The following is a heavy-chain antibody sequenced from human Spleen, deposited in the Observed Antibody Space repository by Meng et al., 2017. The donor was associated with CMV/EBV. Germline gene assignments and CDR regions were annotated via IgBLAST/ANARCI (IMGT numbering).Heavy chain of an antibody. CDR1: GFTFSSYG. CDR3: AKDPRMVTAGEDY. CDR2: IRYDGSNK. D-gene: IGHD5-18*01. J-gene: IGHJ4*02. V-gene: IGHV3-30*02. Sequence: GESLKISCAASGFTFSSYGMHWVRQAPGKGLEWVAFIRYDGSNKYYADSVKGRFTISRDNSKNTLYLQMNSLRAEDTAVYYCAKDPRMVTAGEDYWGQGTLVPLSS.